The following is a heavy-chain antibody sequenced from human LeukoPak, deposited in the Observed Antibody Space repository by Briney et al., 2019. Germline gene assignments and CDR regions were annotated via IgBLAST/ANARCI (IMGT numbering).Heavy chain of an antibody. CDR2: ISASRGIT. CDR1: GFNYSSYT. V-gene: IGHV3-48*01. Sequence: RGSLRLSCAASGFNYSSYTMNWVRQAPGMGLEWLSYISASRGITYYADSVKGRFTISRDNAKNSLYLQMNSLRAEDTAVYYCVRGSPASGVVVYYYYLDVWGKGTTVTVSS. CDR3: VRGSPASGVVVYYYYLDV. J-gene: IGHJ6*03. D-gene: IGHD3-3*01.